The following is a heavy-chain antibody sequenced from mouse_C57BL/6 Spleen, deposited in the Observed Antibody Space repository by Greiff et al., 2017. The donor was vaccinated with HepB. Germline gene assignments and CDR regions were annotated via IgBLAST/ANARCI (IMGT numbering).Heavy chain of an antibody. J-gene: IGHJ4*01. CDR2: IDPSDSYT. V-gene: IGHV1-69*01. D-gene: IGHD2-3*01. CDR3: ARRGDGYDAMDY. Sequence: QVQLQQSGAELVMPGASVKLSCKASGYTFTSYWMHWVKQRPGQGLEWIGEIDPSDSYTNYNQKFKGKSTLTVDKSSSTAYMQLSSLTSEDSAVYYCARRGDGYDAMDYWGQGTSVTVSS. CDR1: GYTFTSYW.